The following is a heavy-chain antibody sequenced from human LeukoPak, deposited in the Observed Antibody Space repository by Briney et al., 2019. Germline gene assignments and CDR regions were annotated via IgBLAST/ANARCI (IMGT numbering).Heavy chain of an antibody. Sequence: SVKVSCKASGGTFSSYAISWVRQAPGQGLEWMGRIIPIFGTANYAQKFQGRVTITTDESTRTAYMELSSLRSEDTAVYYCARSPLLFPGWFDPWGQGTLVTVSS. V-gene: IGHV1-69*05. CDR3: ARSPLLFPGWFDP. CDR2: IIPIFGTA. D-gene: IGHD2-21*01. CDR1: GGTFSSYA. J-gene: IGHJ5*02.